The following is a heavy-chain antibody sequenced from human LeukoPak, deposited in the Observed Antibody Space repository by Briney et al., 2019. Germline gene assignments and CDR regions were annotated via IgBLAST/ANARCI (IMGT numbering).Heavy chain of an antibody. V-gene: IGHV4-59*12. CDR2: IYYSGST. CDR3: ARDRRYSSSWTVNDAFDI. CDR1: GGSISSYY. J-gene: IGHJ3*02. Sequence: SETLSLTCTVSGGSISSYYWSWIRQPPGKGLEWIGYIYYSGSTNYNPSLKSRVTISVDTSKNQFSLKLSSVTAADTAVYYCARDRRYSSSWTVNDAFDIWGQGTMVTVSS. D-gene: IGHD6-13*01.